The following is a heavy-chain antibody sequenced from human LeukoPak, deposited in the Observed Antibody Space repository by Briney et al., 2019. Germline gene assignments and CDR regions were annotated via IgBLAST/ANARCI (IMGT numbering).Heavy chain of an antibody. CDR1: GYTFTGYY. V-gene: IGHV1-2*02. CDR3: ARGIGDMITFGGVIVRTYAGDY. D-gene: IGHD3-16*02. CDR2: INPNSGGT. Sequence: ASVKVSCKASGYTFTGYYMHWVRQAPGQGLEWMGWINPNSGGTNYAQKFQGRVTMTRDTSISTAYMELSRLRSDDTAVYYCARGIGDMITFGGVIVRTYAGDYWGQGTLVTVSS. J-gene: IGHJ4*02.